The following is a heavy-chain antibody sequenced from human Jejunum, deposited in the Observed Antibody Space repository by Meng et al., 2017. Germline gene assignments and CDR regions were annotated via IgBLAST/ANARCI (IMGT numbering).Heavy chain of an antibody. D-gene: IGHD6-6*01. CDR3: AHSSSSSSFGFDY. CDR2: IYYSGGT. Sequence: QVAVAEPGPGLVRASETLSLPCTVSGGSVSSAAYYWNWIRQPPGKGLEWIGYIYYSGGTTYSPSLNSRVTISIDTAKNQVSLKVSSVTAADTAVYYCAHSSSSSSFGFDYWGQGTLVTVSS. CDR1: GGSVSSAAYY. V-gene: IGHV4-61*08. J-gene: IGHJ4*02.